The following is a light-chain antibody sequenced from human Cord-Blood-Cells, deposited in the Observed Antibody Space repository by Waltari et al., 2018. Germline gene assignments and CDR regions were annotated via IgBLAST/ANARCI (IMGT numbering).Light chain of an antibody. CDR2: EGS. Sequence: QSALTQPASVSGSPGQSITISCTGTSRDVGSYNLVSWYQQHPGKAPQLMVYEGSKRHSGVSNRFSGSKSGNTASLTISGLQAEDEADYYCCSYAGSSTWVFGGGTKLTVL. CDR1: SRDVGSYNL. J-gene: IGLJ3*02. V-gene: IGLV2-23*01. CDR3: CSYAGSSTWV.